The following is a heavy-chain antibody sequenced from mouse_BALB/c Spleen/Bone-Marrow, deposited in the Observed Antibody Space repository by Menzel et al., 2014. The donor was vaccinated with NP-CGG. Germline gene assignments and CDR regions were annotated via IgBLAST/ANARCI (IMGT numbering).Heavy chain of an antibody. Sequence: QVHLKQSGPELVRPGASVKLSCKASGYTFTSYWMHWVKQRPGQGLEWIGMIDPSNSETRLNQKFKDKATLNVDKSSNSTYLHLSSLTDEDAACYCCARSAAWFAYWCQGTLVTVSS. CDR3: ARSAAWFAY. J-gene: IGHJ3*01. CDR2: IDPSNSET. V-gene: IGHV1-69*02. CDR1: GYTFTSYW.